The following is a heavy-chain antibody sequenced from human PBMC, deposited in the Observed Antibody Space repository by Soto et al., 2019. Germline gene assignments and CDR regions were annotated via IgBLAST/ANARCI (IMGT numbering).Heavy chain of an antibody. CDR1: GYTFYSHS. D-gene: IGHD5-18*01. V-gene: IGHV1-18*01. CDR2: INADYGNT. CDR3: ARCIQGDYYYGMDV. Sequence: ASVKVSCKASGYTFYSHSISWVRQAPGQGLEWMGRINADYGNTQYAQKFRGRVTMTTDTSTTTVYMELTNLRSDDTAVYYWARCIQGDYYYGMDVWG. J-gene: IGHJ6*02.